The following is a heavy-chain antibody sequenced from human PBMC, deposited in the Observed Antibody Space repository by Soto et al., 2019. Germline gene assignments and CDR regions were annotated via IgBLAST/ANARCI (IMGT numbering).Heavy chain of an antibody. Sequence: SVKVSCKASGYTFTSYAISWVRQAPGQGLEWMGGIIPIYGTANYAQKFQGRVTITADESTSTAYMEVSSLSSVDTAVYYCARDLAVGLVDYWGQGTLVTVSS. D-gene: IGHD6-19*01. J-gene: IGHJ4*02. CDR1: GYTFTSYA. CDR3: ARDLAVGLVDY. V-gene: IGHV1-69*13. CDR2: IIPIYGTA.